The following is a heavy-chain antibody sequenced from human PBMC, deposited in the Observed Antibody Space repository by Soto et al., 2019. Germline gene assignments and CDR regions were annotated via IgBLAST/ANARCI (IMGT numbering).Heavy chain of an antibody. V-gene: IGHV4-34*01. Sequence: PEETLSLTCAVYGGSFSGYYWSWIRQPPGKGLEWIGEINHSGSTNYNPSLKSRVTISVDTSKNQFSLKLSSVTAADTAVYYCARGSPTTQTSYYYGMDVWGQGTTVTVSS. CDR1: GGSFSGYY. CDR3: ARGSPTTQTSYYYGMDV. D-gene: IGHD4-17*01. J-gene: IGHJ6*02. CDR2: INHSGST.